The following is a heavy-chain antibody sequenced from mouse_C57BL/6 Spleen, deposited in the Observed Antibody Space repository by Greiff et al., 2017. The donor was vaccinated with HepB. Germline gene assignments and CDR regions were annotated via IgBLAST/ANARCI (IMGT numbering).Heavy chain of an antibody. CDR2: IYPGDGDT. Sequence: QVQLQQSGPELVKPGASVKISCKASGYAFSSSWMNWVKQRPGKGLEWIGRIYPGDGDTNYNGKFKGKATLTADKSSSTAYMQLSSLTSEDSAVYFCARGGDPYYYAMDYWGQGTSVTVSS. V-gene: IGHV1-82*01. J-gene: IGHJ4*01. CDR3: ARGGDPYYYAMDY. CDR1: GYAFSSSW. D-gene: IGHD3-3*01.